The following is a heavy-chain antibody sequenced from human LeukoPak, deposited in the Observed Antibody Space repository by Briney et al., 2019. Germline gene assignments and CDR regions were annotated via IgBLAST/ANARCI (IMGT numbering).Heavy chain of an antibody. J-gene: IGHJ4*02. Sequence: GGSLRLSCAASGFTLSSYAMSWVRQAPGKGLEWVSAISGSGGSTYYADSVKGRFTISRDNSKNTLYLQMNSLRAEDTAVYYCAKVPTYYYGSSGYYYVDYWGQGTLVTVSS. CDR3: AKVPTYYYGSSGYYYVDY. D-gene: IGHD3-22*01. CDR1: GFTLSSYA. V-gene: IGHV3-23*01. CDR2: ISGSGGST.